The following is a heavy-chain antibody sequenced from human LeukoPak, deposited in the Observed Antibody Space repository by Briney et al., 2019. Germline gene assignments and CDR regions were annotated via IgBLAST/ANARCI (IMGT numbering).Heavy chain of an antibody. D-gene: IGHD1-7*01. Sequence: SETLSLTCTVSGYSISSGYYWGWIRQPPGKGLEWIGSIYHSGSTYYNPSLKSRVTISVDTSKNQFSLKLSSVTAADTAVYYCARASYNWNYRVDYWGQGTLVTVSS. V-gene: IGHV4-38-2*02. CDR3: ARASYNWNYRVDY. J-gene: IGHJ4*02. CDR2: IYHSGST. CDR1: GYSISSGYY.